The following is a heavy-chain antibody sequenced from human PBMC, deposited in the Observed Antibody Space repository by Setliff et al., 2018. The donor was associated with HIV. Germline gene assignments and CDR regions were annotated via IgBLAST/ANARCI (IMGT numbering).Heavy chain of an antibody. J-gene: IGHJ6*02. Sequence: SETLSLTCAVYGAPLNGFFWSWVRQRPERGLEWIGEVNHSGTTNYNPSLKSRVTISVDRSKNQFSLKLSSVTAADTAVYYCARRGDLFYYAMDVWGQGTTVTVSS. CDR2: VNHSGTT. V-gene: IGHV4-34*01. CDR1: GAPLNGFF. CDR3: ARRGDLFYYAMDV.